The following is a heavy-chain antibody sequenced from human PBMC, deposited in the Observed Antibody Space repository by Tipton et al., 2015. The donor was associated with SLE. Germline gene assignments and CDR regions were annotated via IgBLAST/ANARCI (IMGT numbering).Heavy chain of an antibody. CDR2: INHSGST. V-gene: IGHV4-34*01. J-gene: IGHJ4*02. CDR1: GGSFSGYY. Sequence: TLSLTCAVYGGSFSGYYWSWIRQPPGKGLEWIGEINHSGSTNYNPSLKSRVTISVDTSKNQFSLKLSSVTAADTAVYYCASQKSGWDDYWGQGTLVTVSS. D-gene: IGHD6-19*01. CDR3: ASQKSGWDDY.